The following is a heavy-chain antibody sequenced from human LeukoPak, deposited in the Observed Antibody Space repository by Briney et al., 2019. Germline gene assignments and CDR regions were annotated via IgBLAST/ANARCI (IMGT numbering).Heavy chain of an antibody. J-gene: IGHJ4*02. D-gene: IGHD6-13*01. CDR3: RAAADLNDY. CDR2: IRSKADSYTT. CDR1: GFTLSGSA. V-gene: IGHV3-73*01. Sequence: PGGSLRLSCAASGFTLSGSAMHWVGQASGKGLEWLGRIRSKADSYTTAYAASVKGRFIVSRDDSKNTAYLQMNSLKTEDTAVYYCRAAADLNDYWGQATLVTVSS.